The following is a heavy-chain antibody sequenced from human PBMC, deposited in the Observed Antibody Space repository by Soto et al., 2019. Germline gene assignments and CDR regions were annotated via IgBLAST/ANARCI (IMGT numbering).Heavy chain of an antibody. CDR2: ISAYNGNT. D-gene: IGHD3-9*01. J-gene: IGHJ5*02. Sequence: QVKLVQSGAEVKKPGASVKVSCKASGYTFTSYGISWVRQAPGQGLEWMGWISAYNGNTNYAQKLQGRVTMTTDTSTSTAYMELRSLRSDDTAVYYCARGEYYDILTCYRYLNWFDPWGQGTLVTVSS. V-gene: IGHV1-18*01. CDR3: ARGEYYDILTCYRYLNWFDP. CDR1: GYTFTSYG.